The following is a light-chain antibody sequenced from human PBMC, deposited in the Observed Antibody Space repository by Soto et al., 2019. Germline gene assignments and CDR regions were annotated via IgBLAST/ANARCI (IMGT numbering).Light chain of an antibody. CDR3: QQYNSYSPVT. J-gene: IGKJ1*01. CDR2: KAS. CDR1: QSISSW. V-gene: IGKV1-5*03. Sequence: DIQMTQSPSTLSASVGDRVXITXXASQSISSWLAWYQQKPGKAPKLLIYKASSLESGVPSRFSGSGSGTEFTLTISSLQPDDFATYYCQQYNSYSPVTFGQGTKVDIK.